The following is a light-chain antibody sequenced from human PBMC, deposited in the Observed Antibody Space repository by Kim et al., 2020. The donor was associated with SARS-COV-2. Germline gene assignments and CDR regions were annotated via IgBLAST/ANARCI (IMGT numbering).Light chain of an antibody. J-gene: IGKJ3*01. CDR2: GAG. CDR1: QGIRNY. Sequence: DIEMTQSPASLSASLGDRVTITCRASQGIRNYLAWYQQKPGRVPKLLIYGAGTLESGVPSRFSGSGSGTDFTLTISSLQPEDVAAYYCQKYNSAPFAFGPGTKVDIK. V-gene: IGKV1-27*01. CDR3: QKYNSAPFA.